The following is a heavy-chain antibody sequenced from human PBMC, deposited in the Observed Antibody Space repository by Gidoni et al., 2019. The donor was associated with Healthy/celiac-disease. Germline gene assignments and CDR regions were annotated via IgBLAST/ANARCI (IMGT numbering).Heavy chain of an antibody. J-gene: IGHJ4*02. D-gene: IGHD3-10*01. CDR2: ISYDGSNK. Sequence: QVQLVESGGGVVQPGRSLRLSCAASAFTFSSYAMHWVRQAPGKGLEWVAVISYDGSNKYYADSVKGRFTISRDNSKNTLYLQMNSLRAEDTAVYYCASPYGSGSYYDYFDYWGQGTLVTVSS. CDR1: AFTFSSYA. V-gene: IGHV3-30-3*01. CDR3: ASPYGSGSYYDYFDY.